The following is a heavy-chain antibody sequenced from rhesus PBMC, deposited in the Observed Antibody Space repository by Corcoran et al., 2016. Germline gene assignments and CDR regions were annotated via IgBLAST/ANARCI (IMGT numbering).Heavy chain of an antibody. CDR2: IYGSSGST. J-gene: IGHJ4*01. CDR1: GGPISGGYD. V-gene: IGHV4-76*01. D-gene: IGHD3-3*01. CDR3: ARNYNFWSSYYSLDC. Sequence: QVQLQESGPGLVKPSETLSPTCPVSGGPISGGYDWTWIRPPPGQGLEWIGYIYGSSGSTNYNPSLKNRVTFSKDTSKNQFSLKLNSVTAADTAVYFCARNYNFWSSYYSLDCWGQGVLVTVSS.